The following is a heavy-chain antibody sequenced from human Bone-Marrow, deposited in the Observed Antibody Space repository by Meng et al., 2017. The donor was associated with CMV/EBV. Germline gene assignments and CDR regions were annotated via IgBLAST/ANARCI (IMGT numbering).Heavy chain of an antibody. CDR2: INSDGSST. J-gene: IGHJ6*02. V-gene: IGHV3-74*01. D-gene: IGHD2-15*01. Sequence: GESLKISCEASGFTFSSYWMHWVRQAPGKGLVWVSRINSDGSSTSYADSVKGRFTISRDNAKKTLYLQMNSLRAEDTAVYYCARDLMDIVVVVAPPEYYYYGMDVWGQGTTVTVSS. CDR3: ARDLMDIVVVVAPPEYYYYGMDV. CDR1: GFTFSSYW.